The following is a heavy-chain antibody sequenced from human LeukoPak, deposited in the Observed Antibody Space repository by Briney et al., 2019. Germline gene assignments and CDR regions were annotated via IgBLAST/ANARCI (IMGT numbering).Heavy chain of an antibody. J-gene: IGHJ5*02. CDR3: ARAAGIVVVVAALGP. D-gene: IGHD2-15*01. Sequence: ASVKVSCKASGYTFTSYYMHWVRQAPGQGLEWMGIINPSGGSTSYAQKFQGRVTMTRDTSTSTVYMEQSSLRSEDTAVYYCARAAGIVVVVAALGPWGQGTLVTVSS. CDR1: GYTFTSYY. CDR2: INPSGGST. V-gene: IGHV1-46*01.